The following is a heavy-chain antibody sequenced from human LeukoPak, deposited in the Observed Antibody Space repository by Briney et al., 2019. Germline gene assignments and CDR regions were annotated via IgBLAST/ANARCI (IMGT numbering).Heavy chain of an antibody. D-gene: IGHD1-26*01. J-gene: IGHJ4*02. Sequence: GGSLRLSCAASGFTFSIYGMHWVRQAPGKGLEWVAFIRSDGSNKYYADSVKGRFTISRVNSKNTLYLQMNSLRAEDTAVYYCAAEEGYLTNSGNYKGVDYWGQGTLVTVSS. V-gene: IGHV3-30*02. CDR2: IRSDGSNK. CDR1: GFTFSIYG. CDR3: AAEEGYLTNSGNYKGVDY.